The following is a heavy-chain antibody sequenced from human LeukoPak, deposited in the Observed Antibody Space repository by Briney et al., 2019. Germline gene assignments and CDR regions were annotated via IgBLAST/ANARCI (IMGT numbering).Heavy chain of an antibody. CDR1: GGSFSGYY. Sequence: SETLSLTCAVHGGSFSGYYWSWIRQPPGKGLEWIGEINHSGSTNYNPSLKSRVTISVDTSKNQFSLKLSSVTAADTAVYYCARDHAHSSVSGGIAAAGTIDYWGQGTLVTVSS. CDR3: ARDHAHSSVSGGIAAAGTIDY. CDR2: INHSGST. V-gene: IGHV4-34*01. J-gene: IGHJ4*02. D-gene: IGHD6-13*01.